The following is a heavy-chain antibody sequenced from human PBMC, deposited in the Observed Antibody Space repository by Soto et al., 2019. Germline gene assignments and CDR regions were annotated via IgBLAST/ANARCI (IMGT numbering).Heavy chain of an antibody. J-gene: IGHJ4*02. V-gene: IGHV1-3*01. CDR2: INAGNGNT. CDR1: GYTFTSYA. CDR3: ARGLGLYYFDY. Sequence: TSVKVSCKASGYTFTSYAMHWVRQAPGQRLEWMGWINAGNGNTKYSQKFQGRVTITRDTSASTAYMELSSLRSEDTAVYYCARGLGLYYFDYWGQGTLVTVSS. D-gene: IGHD1-26*01.